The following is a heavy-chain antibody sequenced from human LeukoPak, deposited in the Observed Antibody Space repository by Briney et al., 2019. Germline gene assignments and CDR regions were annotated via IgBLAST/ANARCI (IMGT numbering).Heavy chain of an antibody. CDR3: ARAPNY. CDR1: GVSISSGGYY. V-gene: IGHV4-30-2*01. J-gene: IGHJ4*02. CDR2: IYHSGAT. Sequence: ASETLSLTCTVSGVSISSGGYYWSWIRQPPGKGLEWIGYIYHSGATYYNSSLRSRVTMSIDTSENHFSLDLRSVTAADTAVYYCARAPNYWGQGTLVTVSS.